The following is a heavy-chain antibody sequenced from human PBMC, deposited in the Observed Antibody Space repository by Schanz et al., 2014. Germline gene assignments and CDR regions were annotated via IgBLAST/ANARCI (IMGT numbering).Heavy chain of an antibody. Sequence: QVQLQESGPGLVKPSQTLSLTCTVSGGSIRSGTYYWSWIRQPAGKALEWVGRVFPNGITNYNPSHKMRVTISRDPSKNHFSLTLTYLTAADTAVYYCARDTAWRLDLWGRGTLVTVSS. J-gene: IGHJ2*01. V-gene: IGHV4-61*02. CDR2: VFPNGIT. CDR1: GGSIRSGTYY. D-gene: IGHD5-18*01. CDR3: ARDTAWRLDL.